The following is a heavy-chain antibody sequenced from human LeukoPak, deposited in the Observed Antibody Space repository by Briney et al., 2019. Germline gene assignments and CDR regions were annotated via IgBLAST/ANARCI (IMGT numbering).Heavy chain of an antibody. CDR1: GFTFSSYA. CDR3: ANRGFGEGELDY. V-gene: IGHV3-23*01. Sequence: EAGGSLRLSCAASGFTFSSYAMSWVRQAPGKGLEWVSAISGSGGSTYYADSVKGRFTISRDNSKNTLYLQMNSLRAEDTAVYYCANRGFGEGELDYWGQGTLVTVSS. CDR2: ISGSGGST. D-gene: IGHD3-10*01. J-gene: IGHJ4*02.